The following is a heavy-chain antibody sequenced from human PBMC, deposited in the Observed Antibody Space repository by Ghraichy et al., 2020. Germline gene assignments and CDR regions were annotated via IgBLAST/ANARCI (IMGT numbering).Heavy chain of an antibody. CDR1: GGSIIRNNW. J-gene: IGHJ5*02. CDR2: IHHSGST. CDR3: VRNGGNHYGSWFDP. V-gene: IGHV4-4*02. D-gene: IGHD3-10*01. Sequence: SETLSLTCAVSGGSIIRNNWWSWVRQPPGKGLEWIGEIHHSGSTNYNPSLKSRVTISVDKSKNQFSLSLNSVTAADTAVYYCVRNGGNHYGSWFDPWGQGTLVTVSS.